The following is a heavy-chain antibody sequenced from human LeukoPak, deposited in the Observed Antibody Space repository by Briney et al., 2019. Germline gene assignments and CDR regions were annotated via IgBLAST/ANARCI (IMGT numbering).Heavy chain of an antibody. J-gene: IGHJ4*02. CDR1: GFTFSSYW. V-gene: IGHV3-74*01. Sequence: PGGSLRLSCAASGFTFSSYWMHWAHQAPGKGLVWVSRINSDGSSTSYADSVKGRFTISRDNAKNSLYLQMNSLRAEDTAVYYCARGVDTAMVDYWGQGTLVTVSS. D-gene: IGHD5-18*01. CDR2: INSDGSST. CDR3: ARGVDTAMVDY.